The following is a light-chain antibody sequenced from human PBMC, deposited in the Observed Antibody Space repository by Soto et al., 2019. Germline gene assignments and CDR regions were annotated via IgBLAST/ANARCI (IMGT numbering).Light chain of an antibody. V-gene: IGKV3-11*01. J-gene: IGKJ2*01. Sequence: EIVLTHSPATLSFSPGERATLSCRASQSVSSYLAWYQQKPGQAPRLLIYDASNRATGIPARFSGSGSGTAFSLPISSLEPEDFAVYYCQQRSNWPRYTFGQGTKLEIK. CDR3: QQRSNWPRYT. CDR1: QSVSSY. CDR2: DAS.